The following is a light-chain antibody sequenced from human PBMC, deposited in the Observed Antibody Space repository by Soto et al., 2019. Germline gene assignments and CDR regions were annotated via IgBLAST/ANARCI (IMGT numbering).Light chain of an antibody. Sequence: DIQMTQSPSTLSASVGDRVTITCRASQSISSWLAWYQQKPGKAPKLLIYKASSLEGGVPSRFSGSGSGTEFTLTISSLQPDDFAAYYCQQDDSYPRTFGQGTKVEIK. V-gene: IGKV1-5*03. CDR1: QSISSW. J-gene: IGKJ1*01. CDR3: QQDDSYPRT. CDR2: KAS.